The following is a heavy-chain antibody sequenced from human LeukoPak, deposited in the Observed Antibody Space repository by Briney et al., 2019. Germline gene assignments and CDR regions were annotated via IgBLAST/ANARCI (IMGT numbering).Heavy chain of an antibody. Sequence: QPGGSLTLSCAASGFTFTTYWMSWVRQPPGKGLEWVANIKQDGTEKYYVDSVKGRFTISRDNAKNSLYLQMNSLRVEDTAVYYCAKVAKYYYGSETYYFFEHWGQGTPVTASS. CDR2: IKQDGTEK. J-gene: IGHJ4*02. CDR3: AKVAKYYYGSETYYFFEH. V-gene: IGHV3-7*01. CDR1: GFTFTTYW. D-gene: IGHD3-10*01.